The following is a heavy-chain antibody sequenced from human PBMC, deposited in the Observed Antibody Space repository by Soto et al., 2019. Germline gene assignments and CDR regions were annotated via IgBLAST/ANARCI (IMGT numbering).Heavy chain of an antibody. D-gene: IGHD3-3*01. CDR3: ARRSRTIFGVVITPRLDP. CDR2: INHSGST. V-gene: IGHV4-34*01. J-gene: IGHJ5*02. Sequence: SETLSLTCAVYGGSFSGYYWSWIRQPPGKGLEWMGEINHSGSTNYNPSLKSRVTISVDTSKNQFSLKLSSVTAADTAVYYCARRSRTIFGVVITPRLDPWGQGTLVTVSS. CDR1: GGSFSGYY.